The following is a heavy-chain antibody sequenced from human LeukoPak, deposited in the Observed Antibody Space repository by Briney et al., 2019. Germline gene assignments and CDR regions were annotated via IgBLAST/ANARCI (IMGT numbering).Heavy chain of an antibody. CDR3: VRGLNSFGL. Sequence: GGSLRLSCVVSGFTFSDLYLDWVRQSPGRGLEWVGRSRIKADGYITQYAAPVKDRFTISRDESKDSLFLQMNSLKTEDTAMYYCVRGLNSFGLWGQGTPVTVSS. J-gene: IGHJ4*02. CDR2: SRIKADGYIT. D-gene: IGHD2/OR15-2a*01. CDR1: GFTFSDLY. V-gene: IGHV3-72*01.